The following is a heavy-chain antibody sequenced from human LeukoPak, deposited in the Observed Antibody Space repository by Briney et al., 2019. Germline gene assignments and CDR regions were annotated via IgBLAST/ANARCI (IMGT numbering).Heavy chain of an antibody. J-gene: IGHJ5*02. CDR2: IYYSGST. D-gene: IGHD6-13*01. CDR1: GGSISSYY. CDR3: ARSSSSWYGVWFDP. V-gene: IGHV4-59*01. Sequence: SETLSLTCTVSGGSISSYYWSWIRQPPGKGLEWIGYIYYSGSTNYNPSLKSRVTISVDTSKNQFSLKLSSVTAADTAVYYCARSSSSWYGVWFDPWGQGTLVTVSS.